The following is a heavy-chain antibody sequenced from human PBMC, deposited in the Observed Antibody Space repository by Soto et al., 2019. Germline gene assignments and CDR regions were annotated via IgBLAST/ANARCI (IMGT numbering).Heavy chain of an antibody. J-gene: IGHJ4*02. CDR2: LNPNSGGK. CDR3: AREPATAKPEGVDF. D-gene: IGHD1-1*01. CDR1: GYTFSDYY. V-gene: IGHV1-2*04. Sequence: ASVKVSGKASGYTFSDYYIPWVRPAPGQGLEWRGWLNPNSGGKKSAPKLQGWVTMTRDTCITTACMELSRLRSGVTAVYYCAREPATAKPEGVDFWGQGTLVTVSS.